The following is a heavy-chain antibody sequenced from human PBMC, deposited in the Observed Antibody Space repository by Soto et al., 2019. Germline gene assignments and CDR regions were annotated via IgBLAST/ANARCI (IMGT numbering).Heavy chain of an antibody. Sequence: SVKVSCKASGFTFTSSAVQWVRQARGQRLAWIGWIVVGSGNTNYAQKFQERVTITRDMSTSTAYMELSSLRTEDTAVYYCAERGDSSGYNDAFDIWGQGTMVTVSS. V-gene: IGHV1-58*01. CDR3: AERGDSSGYNDAFDI. CDR1: GFTFTSSA. CDR2: IVVGSGNT. D-gene: IGHD3-22*01. J-gene: IGHJ3*02.